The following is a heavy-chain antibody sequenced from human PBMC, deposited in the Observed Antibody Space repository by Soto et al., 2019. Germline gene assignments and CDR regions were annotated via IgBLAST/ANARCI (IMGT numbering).Heavy chain of an antibody. CDR3: ARTFYDFWSGYYWGYYYGMDV. CDR2: INSDGSST. D-gene: IGHD3-3*01. V-gene: IGHV3-74*01. CDR1: GFTFSNYA. J-gene: IGHJ6*02. Sequence: GSLRLSCAASGFTFSNYAMSWVRQAPGKGLEWVSRINSDGSSTSYADSVKGRFTISRDNAKNTLYLQMNSLRAEDTAVYYCARTFYDFWSGYYWGYYYGMDVWGQGTTVTVSS.